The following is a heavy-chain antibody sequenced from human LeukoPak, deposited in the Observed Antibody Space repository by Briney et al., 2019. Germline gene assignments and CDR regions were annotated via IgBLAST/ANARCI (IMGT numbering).Heavy chain of an antibody. CDR2: INHNGNVN. Sequence: GGSLRLSCAASGFTFSSYWMNWARQAPGKGLEWVASINHNGNVNYYVDSVKGRFTISRDNAKNSLYLQMSNLRAEDTAVYYCARGVKLELPKSEWFDPWGQGTLVTVSS. CDR3: ARGVKLELPKSEWFDP. V-gene: IGHV3-7*03. D-gene: IGHD1-7*01. CDR1: GFTFSSYW. J-gene: IGHJ5*02.